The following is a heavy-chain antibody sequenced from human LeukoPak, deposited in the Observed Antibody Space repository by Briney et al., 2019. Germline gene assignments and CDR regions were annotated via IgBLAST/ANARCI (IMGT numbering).Heavy chain of an antibody. CDR2: IRFDGNNK. V-gene: IGHV3-30*02. J-gene: IGHJ6*03. CDR1: GFTFDDYA. Sequence: GGSLRLSCAASGFTFDDYAMHWVRQAPGKGLEWVAFIRFDGNNKYYVDSVKGRFTISRDNSKNTLYLQMNSLRGEDTAVYYCAKDGIFGVVILKTYYYYHMDVWGKGTTVTVSS. D-gene: IGHD3-3*01. CDR3: AKDGIFGVVILKTYYYYHMDV.